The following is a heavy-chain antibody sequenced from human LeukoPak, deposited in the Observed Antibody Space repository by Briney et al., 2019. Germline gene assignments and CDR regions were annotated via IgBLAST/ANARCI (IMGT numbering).Heavy chain of an antibody. D-gene: IGHD3-10*01. J-gene: IGHJ6*03. CDR1: GYTFTGYY. V-gene: IGHV1-18*04. CDR2: ISAYNGNT. Sequence: ASVKVSCEASGYTFTGYYMHWVRQAPGQGLEWMGWISAYNGNTNYAQKLQGRVTMTTDTSTSTAYMELRSLRSDDTAVYYCARDQWFGELVNYYYYYMDVWGKGTTVTVSS. CDR3: ARDQWFGELVNYYYYYMDV.